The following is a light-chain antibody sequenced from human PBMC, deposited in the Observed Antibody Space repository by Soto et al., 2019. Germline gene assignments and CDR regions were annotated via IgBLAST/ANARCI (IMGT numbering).Light chain of an antibody. CDR3: QQYNNWPRT. J-gene: IGKJ1*01. Sequence: EIVMTKSPATLSVSPGERATLSCRASQSVSSNLAWNQQKPGQAPRLLIYGASTRATGIPARFSGSGSGTEFTLTISSLQSEDFAVYYCQQYNNWPRTFGQGTKVDIK. CDR2: GAS. CDR1: QSVSSN. V-gene: IGKV3-15*01.